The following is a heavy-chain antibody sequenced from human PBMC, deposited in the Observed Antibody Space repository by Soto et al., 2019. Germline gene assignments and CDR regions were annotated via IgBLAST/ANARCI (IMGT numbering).Heavy chain of an antibody. CDR3: AREDPWSANADDMDV. CDR1: GFTFRSYS. CDR2: ISSSSGTI. Sequence: EVQLVESGGGLVQPGGSLRLSCVASGFTFRSYSLNWVRQAPGKGLEWVSYISSSSGTIYYADSVKGRFTISRDNAENSLYLQMNILRDDDTAVYYGAREDPWSANADDMDVWGQGTTVTVSS. J-gene: IGHJ6*02. V-gene: IGHV3-48*02. D-gene: IGHD3-3*01.